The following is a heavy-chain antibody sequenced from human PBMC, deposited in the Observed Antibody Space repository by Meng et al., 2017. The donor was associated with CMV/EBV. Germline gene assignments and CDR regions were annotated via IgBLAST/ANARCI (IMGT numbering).Heavy chain of an antibody. CDR2: ISSSSSYI. J-gene: IGHJ3*02. CDR1: GFTFSSYS. D-gene: IGHD6-25*01. CDR3: ARDDPRTSGRVCAFDI. Sequence: GGSLRLSCAASGFTFSSYSMNWVRQAPGKGLEWVSSISSSSSYIYYADSVKGRSTISRDNAKNSLYLQMNSLRAEDTAVYYCARDDPRTSGRVCAFDIWGQGTMVTVSS. V-gene: IGHV3-21*01.